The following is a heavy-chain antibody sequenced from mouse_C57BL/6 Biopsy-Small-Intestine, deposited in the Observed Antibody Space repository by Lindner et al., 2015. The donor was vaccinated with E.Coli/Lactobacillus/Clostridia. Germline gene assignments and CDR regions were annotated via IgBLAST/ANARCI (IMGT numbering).Heavy chain of an antibody. CDR2: INPSSGYT. V-gene: IGHV1-7*01. CDR3: ARAFDSGSCEAMDY. J-gene: IGHJ4*01. D-gene: IGHD2-12*01. Sequence: VQLQESGAELAKPGASVKLPCKTSGYTFTTYWMNWVRQRPGQGLEWIGYINPSSGYTKFNQKFKDKATLTADKSSNTAYMQLSSLTYEDSAVYYCARAFDSGSCEAMDYWGQGTSVTVSS. CDR1: GYTFTTYW.